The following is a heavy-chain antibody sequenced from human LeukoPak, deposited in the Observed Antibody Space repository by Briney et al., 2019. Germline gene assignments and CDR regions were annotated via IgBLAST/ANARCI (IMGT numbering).Heavy chain of an antibody. V-gene: IGHV1-18*01. CDR3: ARDSSGSYYTYYYYYMDV. CDR2: ISAYNGNT. Sequence: ASVKVSCKASGYTFTSYGISWVRQAPGQGLEWMGWISAYNGNTNYAQKLQGRVTMTTDTSTSTAYMELRSLRSDDTAVYHCARDSSGSYYTYYYYYMDVWGKGTTVTVSS. CDR1: GYTFTSYG. J-gene: IGHJ6*03. D-gene: IGHD3-10*01.